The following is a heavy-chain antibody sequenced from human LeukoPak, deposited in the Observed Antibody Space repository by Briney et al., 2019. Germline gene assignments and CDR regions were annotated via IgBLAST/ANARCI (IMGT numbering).Heavy chain of an antibody. J-gene: IGHJ4*02. CDR3: ARYDSSGFYQYFFDY. V-gene: IGHV1-46*01. Sequence: ASVKVSCKASGYTFTNYMHWVRQAPGQGLEWMAIINPSGGSTSYAQRFQGRVTMTRDMSTSTAYMELSSLRSEDTAVYFCARYDSSGFYQYFFDYWGPGTLVSVSS. D-gene: IGHD3-22*01. CDR1: GYTFTNY. CDR2: INPSGGST.